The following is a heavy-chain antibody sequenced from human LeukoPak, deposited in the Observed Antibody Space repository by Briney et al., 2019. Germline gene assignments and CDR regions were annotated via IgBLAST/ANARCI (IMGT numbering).Heavy chain of an antibody. D-gene: IGHD2-15*01. CDR3: AQEVVVVAATVGYYYYYMDV. CDR1: GGSISSGGYY. V-gene: IGHV4-31*03. J-gene: IGHJ6*03. CDR2: IYYSGST. Sequence: SETLSLTCTVSGGSISSGGYYWSWIRQHPGKGLEWIGYIYYSGSTHYNPSLKSRVTISVDTSKNQFSLKLSSVTAADTAVYYCAQEVVVVAATVGYYYYYMDVWGKGTTVTVSS.